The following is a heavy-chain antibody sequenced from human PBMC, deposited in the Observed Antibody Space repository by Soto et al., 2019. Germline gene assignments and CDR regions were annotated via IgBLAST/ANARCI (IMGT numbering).Heavy chain of an antibody. CDR3: ARRYYYDSSGYPY. CDR1: GGSISTYY. CDR2: IYYSGTT. Sequence: SETLSLTCTVSGGSISTYYWNWIRQPPGKGLEWIGYIYYSGTTNYSPSLKSRLTISVDTSKNQFSLKLNSVTAADTAMYYCARRYYYDSSGYPYWGQGALVSVSS. D-gene: IGHD3-22*01. V-gene: IGHV4-59*08. J-gene: IGHJ4*02.